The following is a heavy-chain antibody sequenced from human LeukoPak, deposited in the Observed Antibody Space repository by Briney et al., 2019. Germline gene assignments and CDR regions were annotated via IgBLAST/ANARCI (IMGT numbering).Heavy chain of an antibody. Sequence: GGSLRLSCAASGFTFSDYYMSWIRQAPGKGLEWVANIKQDGSEKYYVDSVKGRFTISRDNAKNSLYLQMNSLRAEDTAVYYCARVEQWLGYFDYWGQGTLVTVSS. CDR3: ARVEQWLGYFDY. CDR1: GFTFSDYY. V-gene: IGHV3-7*01. J-gene: IGHJ4*02. D-gene: IGHD6-19*01. CDR2: IKQDGSEK.